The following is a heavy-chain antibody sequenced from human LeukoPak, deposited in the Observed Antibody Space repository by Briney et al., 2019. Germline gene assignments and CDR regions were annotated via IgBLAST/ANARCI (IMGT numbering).Heavy chain of an antibody. J-gene: IGHJ4*02. CDR2: ISSSSSYI. V-gene: IGHV3-21*01. CDR1: GFTFSSYS. CDR3: ARVRRTMVRGVIPDY. Sequence: PGGSLRLSCAASGFTFSSYSMNWVRQAPGKGLEWVSSISSSSSYIYYADSVKGRFTISRDNAKNSLYLQMNSLRAEDTAVYYCARVRRTMVRGVIPDYWGQGILVTVSS. D-gene: IGHD3-10*01.